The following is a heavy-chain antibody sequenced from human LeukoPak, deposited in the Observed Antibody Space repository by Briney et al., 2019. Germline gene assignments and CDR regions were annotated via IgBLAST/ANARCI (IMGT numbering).Heavy chain of an antibody. V-gene: IGHV3-30*02. CDR3: AKGLFGAAAQGFDY. CDR2: IRYDGSNK. J-gene: IGHJ4*02. D-gene: IGHD6-13*01. CDR1: GFTFSSYG. Sequence: HPGGSLRLSCAASGFTFSSYGMHWVRQAPGKGLEWVAFIRYDGSNKYYADSVKGRFTISRDNSKNTLYLQMNSLRAEDTAVYYCAKGLFGAAAQGFDYWGQGTLVTVSS.